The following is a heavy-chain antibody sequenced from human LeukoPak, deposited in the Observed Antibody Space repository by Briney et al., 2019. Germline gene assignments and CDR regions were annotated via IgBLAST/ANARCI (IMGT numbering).Heavy chain of an antibody. J-gene: IGHJ6*03. CDR2: INPKNGGT. V-gene: IGHV1-2*02. CDR1: GYTFTSYY. Sequence: GASVKVSCKASGYTFTSYYMHWVRQAPGQGREWMGWINPKNGGTKLAQRFQGRVILTRDTSINTAYMELSSLTSDDTAIYFCARDPSHYYYTDVWGKGTTVTVSS. CDR3: ARDPSHYYYTDV.